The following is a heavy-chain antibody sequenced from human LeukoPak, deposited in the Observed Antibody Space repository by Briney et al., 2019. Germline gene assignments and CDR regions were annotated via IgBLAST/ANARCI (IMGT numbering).Heavy chain of an antibody. J-gene: IGHJ4*02. D-gene: IGHD6-19*01. Sequence: GGSLRLSCAASGFTFSDYYMSCIRQTPGKGLEWVSYISSSGSTIYYADSVKGRFTISRDNAKNSLYLQMNSLRAEDTAVYYCVRDPQSSGWYDWGQGTLVTVSS. CDR2: ISSSGSTI. CDR3: VRDPQSSGWYD. V-gene: IGHV3-11*01. CDR1: GFTFSDYY.